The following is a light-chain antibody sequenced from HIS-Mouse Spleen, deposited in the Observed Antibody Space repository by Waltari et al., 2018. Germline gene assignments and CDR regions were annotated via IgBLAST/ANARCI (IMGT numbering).Light chain of an antibody. CDR1: NIGRKS. J-gene: IGLJ3*02. Sequence: SYVLTQPPSVSVAPGQTARITCGGNNIGRKSLHWYQQKPGQAPVLVVYDDSDRPSGIPERFSGSNSGNTATLTISRVEAGDEADYYCQVWDSSSDRVFGGGTKLTAL. CDR3: QVWDSSSDRV. CDR2: DDS. V-gene: IGLV3-21*02.